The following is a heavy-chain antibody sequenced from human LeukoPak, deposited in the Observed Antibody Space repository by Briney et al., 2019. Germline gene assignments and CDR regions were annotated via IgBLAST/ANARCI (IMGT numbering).Heavy chain of an antibody. V-gene: IGHV4-34*01. CDR1: GGSFSGYY. D-gene: IGHD3-10*01. CDR2: INHSGST. Sequence: SETLSLTCAVYGGSFSGYYWSWIRQPPGKGLERIGEINHSGSTNYNPSLKSRVTISVDTSKNQFSLKLSSVTAADTAVYYCASGWFGEPWFDPWGQGTLVTVSS. CDR3: ASGWFGEPWFDP. J-gene: IGHJ5*02.